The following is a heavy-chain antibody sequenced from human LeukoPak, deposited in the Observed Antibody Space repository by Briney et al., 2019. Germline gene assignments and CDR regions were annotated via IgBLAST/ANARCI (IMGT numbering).Heavy chain of an antibody. CDR2: INPNSGGT. D-gene: IGHD3-22*01. CDR3: ARSLYYYDSSGYYEADAFDI. CDR1: GYTFTGYY. J-gene: IGHJ3*02. Sequence: GASVKFSCKASGYTFTGYYIHWVRQAPGQGLEWIGWINPNSGGTNYAQKFQGRVTMTRDTSISTAYMELSSLRSDDTAVYYRARSLYYYDSSGYYEADAFDIWGQGTMVTVSS. V-gene: IGHV1-2*02.